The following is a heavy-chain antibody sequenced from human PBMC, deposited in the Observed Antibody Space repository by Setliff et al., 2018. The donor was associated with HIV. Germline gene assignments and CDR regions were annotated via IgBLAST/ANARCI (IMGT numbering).Heavy chain of an antibody. CDR2: IYYSGNP. V-gene: IGHV4-31*03. CDR3: ARGFDYAQRPPLYYFDY. CDR1: GGSISSSSHY. D-gene: IGHD2-2*01. J-gene: IGHJ4*02. Sequence: SETLSLTCTVSGGSISSSSHYWGWIRQHPGKGLEWIGYIYYSGNPFYNPSLRSRVTISLDTSKNQFSLKLSSVTAADTAVYYCARGFDYAQRPPLYYFDYWGQGTLVTVSS.